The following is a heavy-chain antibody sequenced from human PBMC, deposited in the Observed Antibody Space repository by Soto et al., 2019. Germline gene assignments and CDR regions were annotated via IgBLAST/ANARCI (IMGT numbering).Heavy chain of an antibody. D-gene: IGHD3-3*01. CDR3: AKALGSSFLYNAEYFHY. Sequence: EVQLVESGGGLVQPGRSLRLSCAASGFAFDQYAMHWVRQAPGKGLEWVSVLSWNSRNIGYADSVEGRFTISRDNAKNSLYLQMNSLRAEDTALYYCAKALGSSFLYNAEYFHYWGQGTLVTVSS. CDR1: GFAFDQYA. CDR2: LSWNSRNI. V-gene: IGHV3-9*01. J-gene: IGHJ1*01.